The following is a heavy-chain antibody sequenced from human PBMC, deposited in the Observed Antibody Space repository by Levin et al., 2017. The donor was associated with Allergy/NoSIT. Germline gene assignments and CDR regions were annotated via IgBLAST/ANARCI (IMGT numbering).Heavy chain of an antibody. J-gene: IGHJ6*02. V-gene: IGHV3-23*01. Sequence: GESLKISCAASGFTFSSYAMSWVRQAPGKGLEWVSAISGSGGSTYYADSVKGRFTISRDNSKNTLYLQMNSLRAEDTAVYYCAKDDSSGYPYYYYYGMDVWGQGTTVTVSS. CDR2: ISGSGGST. CDR1: GFTFSSYA. D-gene: IGHD3-22*01. CDR3: AKDDSSGYPYYYYYGMDV.